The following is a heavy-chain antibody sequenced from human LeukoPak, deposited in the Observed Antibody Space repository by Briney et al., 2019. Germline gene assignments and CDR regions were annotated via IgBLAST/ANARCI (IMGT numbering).Heavy chain of an antibody. CDR1: GYTFISYY. CDR3: ARMDTSGYSEYFQH. D-gene: IGHD3-22*01. CDR2: INPSGGST. Sequence: ASVTVSCTASGYTFISYYIHWVRQAPGQGLEWMGIINPSGGSTSYAQKFQGRVTMTRDTSTSTVYMEVSSLRSEDTAVYYCARMDTSGYSEYFQHWGQGTLVTVSS. J-gene: IGHJ1*01. V-gene: IGHV1-46*01.